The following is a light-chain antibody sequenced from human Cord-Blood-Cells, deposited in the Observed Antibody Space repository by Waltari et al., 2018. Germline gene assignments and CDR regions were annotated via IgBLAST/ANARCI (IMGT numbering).Light chain of an antibody. V-gene: IGLV2-14*01. J-gene: IGLJ1*01. Sequence: QSALTQPASVSGSPGQSLTISCTGTSSDVGGYNYVSWYQQHPGKAPKLMIYDVSNRPSVVSNRVSGSKSGNTASLTISGLQAEDEADYYCSSYTSSSTLVFGTGTKVTVL. CDR3: SSYTSSSTLV. CDR1: SSDVGGYNY. CDR2: DVS.